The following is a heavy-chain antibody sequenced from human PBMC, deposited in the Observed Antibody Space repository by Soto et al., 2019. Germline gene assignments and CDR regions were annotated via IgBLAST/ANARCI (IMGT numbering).Heavy chain of an antibody. V-gene: IGHV3-13*01. J-gene: IGHJ5*02. CDR3: ARECKDYGSGNKWFDP. D-gene: IGHD3-10*01. CDR1: GFTFSSYD. CDR2: IGTAGDT. Sequence: GSLRLSCAASGFTFSSYDMHWVRQATGKGLEWVSAIGTAGDTCYPGSVKGRFTISRENAKNSLYLQMNSLRAGDTAVYYCARECKDYGSGNKWFDPWGQGTLVNVSS.